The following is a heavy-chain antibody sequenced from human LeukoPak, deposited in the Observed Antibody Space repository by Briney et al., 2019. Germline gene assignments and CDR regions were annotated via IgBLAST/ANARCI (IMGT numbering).Heavy chain of an antibody. D-gene: IGHD3-9*01. CDR1: GYTFTSYG. J-gene: IGHJ5*02. V-gene: IGHV1-18*04. Sequence: GASVKVSCKASGYTFTSYGISWVRQAPGQGLEWMGCISAYNGNTNYAQKLQGRVTMTTDTSTSTAYMELRSLRSDDTAVYYCAREQLRYFDWLLSSGNWFDPWGQGTLVTVSS. CDR3: AREQLRYFDWLLSSGNWFDP. CDR2: ISAYNGNT.